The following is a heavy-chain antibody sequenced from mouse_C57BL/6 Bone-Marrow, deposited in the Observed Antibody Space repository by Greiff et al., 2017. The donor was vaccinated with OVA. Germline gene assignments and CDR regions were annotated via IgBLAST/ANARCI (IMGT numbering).Heavy chain of an antibody. CDR1: GFTFSSYT. J-gene: IGHJ4*01. D-gene: IGHD1-1*01. CDR3: ASYGSSPYAMDY. Sequence: EVQLVESGGGLVKPGGSLKLSCAASGFTFSSYTMSWVRQTPEKRLEWVATISGGGGNTYYPDSVKGRFTISRDNAKNTLYLQMSSLRSEDTALYYCASYGSSPYAMDYWGQGTSVTVSS. CDR2: ISGGGGNT. V-gene: IGHV5-9*01.